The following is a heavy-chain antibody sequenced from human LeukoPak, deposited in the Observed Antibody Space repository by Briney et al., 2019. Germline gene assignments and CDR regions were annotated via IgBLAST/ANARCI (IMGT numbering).Heavy chain of an antibody. Sequence: GRSLRLSCAASGFTFSSYGMHWVRQAPVKGLEWVSVIWYDGSNKYYGDSVKGRFTISRDNSKNTLYLQMNSLRAEDTAVYYCARLGSGWGLDYWGQGTLVTVSS. D-gene: IGHD6-19*01. CDR1: GFTFSSYG. CDR2: IWYDGSNK. V-gene: IGHV3-33*08. CDR3: ARLGSGWGLDY. J-gene: IGHJ4*02.